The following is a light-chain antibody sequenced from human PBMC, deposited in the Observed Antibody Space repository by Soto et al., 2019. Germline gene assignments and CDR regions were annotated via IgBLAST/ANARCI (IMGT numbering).Light chain of an antibody. Sequence: QSVLTQPASVSGSPGQSITISCTGTSSDVGGYDYVSWFQQNPGKAPKLMIYEVSNRPSGVSNRFSGSKSANTASLTISGIQAEDEADYYCSSYTNSSTLVIFGGGTKLTVL. CDR1: SSDVGGYDY. V-gene: IGLV2-14*01. J-gene: IGLJ2*01. CDR2: EVS. CDR3: SSYTNSSTLVI.